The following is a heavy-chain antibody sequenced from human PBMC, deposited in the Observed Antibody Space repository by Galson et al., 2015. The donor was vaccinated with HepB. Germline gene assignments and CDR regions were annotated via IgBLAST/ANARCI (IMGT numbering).Heavy chain of an antibody. CDR3: ASKGWELLQNFDY. D-gene: IGHD1-26*01. CDR2: ISYDGSNK. V-gene: IGHV3-30-3*01. Sequence: SLRLSCAASGFTFSSYAMHWVRQAPGKGLEWVAVISYDGSNKYYADSVKGRFTISRDNSKNTLYLQMNSLRAEDTAVYYCASKGWELLQNFDYWGQGTLVTVSS. J-gene: IGHJ4*02. CDR1: GFTFSSYA.